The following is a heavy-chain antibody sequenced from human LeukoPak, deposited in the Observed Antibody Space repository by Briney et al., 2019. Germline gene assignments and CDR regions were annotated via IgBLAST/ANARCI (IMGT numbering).Heavy chain of an antibody. CDR1: GFTVSNNY. J-gene: IGHJ4*02. Sequence: GGSLRLSCAASGFTVSNNYMNWVRQAPGKGLAWVSLIYSGGSTSYADSVKGRFTISRDSSKNTLYLQMNNLRVEDTAVYYCARDPAAVAINTYGWGQGTLVTVSS. V-gene: IGHV3-66*01. D-gene: IGHD5-24*01. CDR3: ARDPAAVAINTYG. CDR2: IYSGGST.